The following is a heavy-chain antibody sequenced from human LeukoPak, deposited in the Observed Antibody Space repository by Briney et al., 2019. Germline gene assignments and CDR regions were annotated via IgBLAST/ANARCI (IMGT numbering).Heavy chain of an antibody. J-gene: IGHJ6*02. Sequence: SETLSLTCTVSGGSISSYYWSWIRQPPGKGLEWIGYIYYSGSTNYNPSLKSRVTISVDTSKNQFSLKLSSVTAADTAVYYCARQLRITIFGVVSDYYGMDVWGQGTTVTVSS. V-gene: IGHV4-59*08. CDR2: IYYSGST. CDR1: GGSISSYY. D-gene: IGHD3-3*01. CDR3: ARQLRITIFGVVSDYYGMDV.